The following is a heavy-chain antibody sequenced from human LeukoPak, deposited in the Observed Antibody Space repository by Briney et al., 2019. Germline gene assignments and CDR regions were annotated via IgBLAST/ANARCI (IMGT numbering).Heavy chain of an antibody. D-gene: IGHD4-11*01. Sequence: SETLSLTCTVSGGSVSTGDDYWTWIRQSPGKGLEWVGYIYHTGSTYYNPSLKSRVTMSIDKSKNQFSLKVASVTAADTAVYYCARVVYSSSDYYYGMDVWGQGTTVTVFS. CDR2: IYHTGST. V-gene: IGHV4-30-4*01. J-gene: IGHJ6*02. CDR1: GGSVSTGDDY. CDR3: ARVVYSSSDYYYGMDV.